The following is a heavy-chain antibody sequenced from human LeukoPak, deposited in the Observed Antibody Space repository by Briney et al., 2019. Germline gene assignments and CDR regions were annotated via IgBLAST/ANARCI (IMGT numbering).Heavy chain of an antibody. CDR3: ARAYSSSSLVFGY. V-gene: IGHV1-69*05. CDR1: RGTFSSYA. CDR2: IIPIFGTA. Sequence: SVKVSCKGSRGTFSSYAISWVRQAPGQGLEWMGRIIPIFGTANYAQKFQGRVTITTDESTSTAYMELSSLRSEDTAVYYCARAYSSSSLVFGYWGQGTLVTVSS. D-gene: IGHD6-6*01. J-gene: IGHJ4*02.